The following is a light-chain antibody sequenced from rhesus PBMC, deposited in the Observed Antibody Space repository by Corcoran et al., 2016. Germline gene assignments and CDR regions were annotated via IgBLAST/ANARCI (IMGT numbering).Light chain of an antibody. J-gene: IGKJ1*01. Sequence: DIQMTQSPSSLSASVGDTVTITCRARQGISNYLAWYQQKPGKAPKPLIYYASNLESGVPSRFSGGGSGTDCTLTISSLQPEDFAIYYCQQHNSYPPTFGQGTKVEIK. V-gene: IGKV1S14*01. CDR1: QGISNY. CDR3: QQHNSYPPT. CDR2: YAS.